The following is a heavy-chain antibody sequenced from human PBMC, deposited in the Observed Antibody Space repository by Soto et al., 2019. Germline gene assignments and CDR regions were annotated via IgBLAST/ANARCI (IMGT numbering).Heavy chain of an antibody. J-gene: IGHJ5*02. Sequence: GGSLRLSCAASGFTFSSYAMSWVRQAPGKGLEWVSHISGSGISTYYAASVKGRLTIFRDNSGNTLYLQMNSLRAEDTAVYHCAKRTGLAERRGGFDPWGEGTLVTVSS. D-gene: IGHD6-13*01. CDR1: GFTFSSYA. CDR3: AKRTGLAERRGGFDP. V-gene: IGHV3-23*01. CDR2: ISGSGIST.